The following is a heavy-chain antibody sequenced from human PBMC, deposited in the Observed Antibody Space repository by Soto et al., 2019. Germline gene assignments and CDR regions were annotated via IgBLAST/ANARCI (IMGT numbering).Heavy chain of an antibody. V-gene: IGHV1-69*13. J-gene: IGHJ4*02. CDR2: IIPIFGTA. Sequence: ASVKVSWKASGGTFSSYGISWGRQAPGQGLEWMGGIIPIFGTANYAQKFQGRVTITADESTSTAYMELSSLRSEDTAVYYCARSYSVGVGAPLRPFDYWGQGTLVTVSS. CDR1: GGTFSSYG. CDR3: ARSYSVGVGAPLRPFDY. D-gene: IGHD1-26*01.